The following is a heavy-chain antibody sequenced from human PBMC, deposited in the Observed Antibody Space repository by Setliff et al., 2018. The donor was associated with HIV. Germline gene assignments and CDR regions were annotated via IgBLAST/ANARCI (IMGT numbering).Heavy chain of an antibody. Sequence: ASVKVSCKASGYTFTGYYMHWVRQAPGHGLEWMGWINPNSGGTTYAQKFQGRVAMTRDTSTSTVYMELSSLRSEDTAVYYCASAGAWQRNALDIWGQGTMVTVSS. D-gene: IGHD5-12*01. J-gene: IGHJ3*02. CDR1: GYTFTGYY. CDR2: INPNSGGT. CDR3: ASAGAWQRNALDI. V-gene: IGHV1-2*02.